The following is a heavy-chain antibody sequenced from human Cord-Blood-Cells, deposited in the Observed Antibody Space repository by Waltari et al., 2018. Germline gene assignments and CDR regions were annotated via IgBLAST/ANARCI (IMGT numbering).Heavy chain of an antibody. Sequence: QVQLQQWGAGLLKPSETLSLTCAVYGGSFSGYYWSWIRPPPGKGLEWIGEINQSGSTNYNPSLKSRVTISVDTSKNQFSLKLSSVTAADTAVYYCARGGGADCSSTSCYVDYWGQGTLVTVSS. CDR1: GGSFSGYY. V-gene: IGHV4-34*01. D-gene: IGHD2-2*01. CDR2: INQSGST. J-gene: IGHJ4*02. CDR3: ARGGGADCSSTSCYVDY.